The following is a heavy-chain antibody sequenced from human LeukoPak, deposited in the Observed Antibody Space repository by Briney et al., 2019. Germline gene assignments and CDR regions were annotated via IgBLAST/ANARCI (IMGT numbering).Heavy chain of an antibody. Sequence: SETLSLTCTVSGGSISSSSYYWSWIRQPPGKGLEWIGEINHSGSTNYNPSLKSRVTISVDTSKNQFSLKLSSVTAADTAVYYCARDQGSYDYVWGSYRVAENDYWGQGTLVTVSS. J-gene: IGHJ4*02. V-gene: IGHV4-39*07. CDR3: ARDQGSYDYVWGSYRVAENDY. CDR1: GGSISSSSYY. CDR2: INHSGST. D-gene: IGHD3-16*02.